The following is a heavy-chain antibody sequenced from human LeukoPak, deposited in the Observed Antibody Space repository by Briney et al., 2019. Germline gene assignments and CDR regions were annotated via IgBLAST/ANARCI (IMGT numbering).Heavy chain of an antibody. J-gene: IGHJ4*02. D-gene: IGHD4/OR15-4a*01. CDR3: AKARGATYGTYYFDY. CDR1: GFTFSSYA. Sequence: GGSLRLSCAASGFTFSSYAMNWVRQAPRKGLEWVSISGSGGDTYYADSVKGRFTISRDNSKNTLYLQMNSLRAEDTAVYYCAKARGATYGTYYFDYWGQGTLVTVSS. V-gene: IGHV3-23*01. CDR2: SGSGGDT.